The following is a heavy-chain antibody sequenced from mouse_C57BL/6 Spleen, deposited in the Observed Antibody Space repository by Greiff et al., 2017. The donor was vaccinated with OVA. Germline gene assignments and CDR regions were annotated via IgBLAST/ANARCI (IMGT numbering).Heavy chain of an antibody. CDR1: GFNIKDDY. Sequence: EVQLQQSGAELVRPGASVKLSCTASGFNIKDDYMHWVKQRPEQGLEWIGWIDPENGDTEYASKFQGKATITADTSSNTAYLQLSSLTSEDTAVYYCTTGGSSGPFDYWGQGTTLTVSS. CDR3: TTGGSSGPFDY. CDR2: IDPENGDT. D-gene: IGHD3-2*02. V-gene: IGHV14-4*01. J-gene: IGHJ2*01.